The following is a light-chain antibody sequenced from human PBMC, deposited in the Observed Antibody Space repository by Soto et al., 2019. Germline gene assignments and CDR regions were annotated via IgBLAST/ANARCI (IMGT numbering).Light chain of an antibody. CDR1: SSDVGAYNF. Sequence: QSALTQPASVSGSPGQSITISCTGTSSDVGAYNFVPWHQQHPGKAPKLMIYNVYDRPSGISYRFSGSKSGNTAPLTISGLQGEDEADYYCSAYTVSRTYVFGTGTKLTVL. J-gene: IGLJ1*01. CDR3: SAYTVSRTYV. V-gene: IGLV2-14*03. CDR2: NVY.